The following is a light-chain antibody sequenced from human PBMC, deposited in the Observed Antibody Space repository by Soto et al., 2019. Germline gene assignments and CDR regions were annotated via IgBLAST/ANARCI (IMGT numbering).Light chain of an antibody. J-gene: IGKJ2*01. CDR2: AAS. CDR3: QQSYSSPH. Sequence: DIQMTQSPSSLSASVGDRVTITCRATQSISNYLNWYQQKPGKAPKLLIYAASSLQSGVPSRFSGSGSGTNFTLTISSLQLEDFATYYCQQSYSSPHFGQGTKLEIK. V-gene: IGKV1-39*01. CDR1: QSISNY.